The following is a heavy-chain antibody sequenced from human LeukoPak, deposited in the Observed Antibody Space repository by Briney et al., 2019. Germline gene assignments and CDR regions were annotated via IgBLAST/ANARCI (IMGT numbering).Heavy chain of an antibody. CDR2: LYSGGST. Sequence: PGGSLRLSCAASGFTVSSNYMSWVRQAPGKGLEWVSVLYSGGSTYYADSVKGRFTISRDNSKNTLYLQMNSLRAEDTAVYYCARGPGYYDSSGYYRFDYWGQGTLVTVSS. J-gene: IGHJ4*02. D-gene: IGHD3-22*01. CDR1: GFTVSSNY. CDR3: ARGPGYYDSSGYYRFDY. V-gene: IGHV3-53*01.